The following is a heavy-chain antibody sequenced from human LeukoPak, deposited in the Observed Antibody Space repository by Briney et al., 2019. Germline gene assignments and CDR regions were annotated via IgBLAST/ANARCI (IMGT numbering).Heavy chain of an antibody. Sequence: GGSLRLSCVASGFTFSNYWMHWARQPPGKGLVWVSRIYVDGRTTNYADSVKGRFTISRDNAKNTVYLEMNSLSVEDTATYYCIRDFRSADLWGQGTLVTVTS. CDR3: IRDFRSADL. V-gene: IGHV3-74*01. CDR2: IYVDGRTT. J-gene: IGHJ5*02. CDR1: GFTFSNYW.